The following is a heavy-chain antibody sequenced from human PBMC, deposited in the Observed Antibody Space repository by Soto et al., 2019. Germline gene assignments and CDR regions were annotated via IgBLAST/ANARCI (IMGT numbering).Heavy chain of an antibody. CDR1: GGTFSSYA. D-gene: IGHD1-1*01. V-gene: IGHV1-69*12. Sequence: QVQLVQSGAEVKKPGSSVKVSCKASGGTFSSYAISWVRQAPGQGLEWMGGIIPNFGTANYAQKFEGRVTITADESTSTAYMELSRLSSEDTAVYYCARGLERRGSAFDIWGQGTMVTVSS. J-gene: IGHJ3*02. CDR2: IIPNFGTA. CDR3: ARGLERRGSAFDI.